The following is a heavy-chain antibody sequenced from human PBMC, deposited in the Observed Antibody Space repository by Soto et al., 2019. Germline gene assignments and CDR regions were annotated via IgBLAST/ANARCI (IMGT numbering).Heavy chain of an antibody. CDR3: ARGGPRGYY. V-gene: IGHV4-39*01. D-gene: IGHD3-16*01. Sequence: PSETLSLTCTVSGGSISSSSYYWGWIRQPPGKGLEWIGSIYNSGSTYYKPSLKNQVTISVDTSKNQFSLKLSSVTAADTAVYYCARGGPRGYYWGQGTLVTVSS. J-gene: IGHJ4*02. CDR1: GGSISSSSYY. CDR2: IYNSGST.